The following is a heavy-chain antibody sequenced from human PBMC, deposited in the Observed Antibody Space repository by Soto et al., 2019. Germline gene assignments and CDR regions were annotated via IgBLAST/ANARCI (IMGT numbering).Heavy chain of an antibody. Sequence: QVQLQQWGAGLLKPSETLSLTCAVYGGSVSSGSYYWSWIRQPPGKGLEWIGVMSHSGGTHFNPSLMSRVTISVDTSKNQFSLKMSSVTAADTALYYCARVERGTATTVVDAFDIWGPGTMVTVS. CDR1: GGSVSSGSYY. V-gene: IGHV4-34*01. CDR3: ARVERGTATTVVDAFDI. J-gene: IGHJ3*02. CDR2: MSHSGGT. D-gene: IGHD1-1*01.